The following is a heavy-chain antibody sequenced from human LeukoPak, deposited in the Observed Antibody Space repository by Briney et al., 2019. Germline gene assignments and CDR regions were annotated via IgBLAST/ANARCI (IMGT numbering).Heavy chain of an antibody. CDR3: ARDSFSGSYLLDY. V-gene: IGHV3-53*01. D-gene: IGHD1-26*01. CDR2: IYGDNT. J-gene: IGHJ4*02. CDR1: GFTVSSDS. Sequence: GGSLRLSCTVSGFTVSSDSMSWVRQAPGKGLEWVSFIYGDNTHYSDSVKGRFTISRDNSKNTLYLQMNSLRAEDTAVYYCARDSFSGSYLLDYWGQGTLVTVSS.